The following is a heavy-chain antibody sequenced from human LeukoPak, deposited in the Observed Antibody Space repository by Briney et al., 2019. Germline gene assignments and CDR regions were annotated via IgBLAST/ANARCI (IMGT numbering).Heavy chain of an antibody. V-gene: IGHV3-21*01. CDR3: ARRSSNIAARDNWFDP. CDR1: GFTFSSYE. Sequence: GGSLRLSCAASGFTFSSYEMNWVRQAPGKGLEWVSSISTSSSYIDYADSVKGRFTISRDNAKNSLYLQMNSLRADDTAVYYCARRSSNIAARDNWFDPWGQGTLVTVSS. D-gene: IGHD6-6*01. J-gene: IGHJ5*02. CDR2: ISTSSSYI.